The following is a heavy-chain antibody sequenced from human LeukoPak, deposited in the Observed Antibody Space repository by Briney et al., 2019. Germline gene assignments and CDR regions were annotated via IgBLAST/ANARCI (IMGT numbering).Heavy chain of an antibody. V-gene: IGHV4-34*01. CDR2: LNHSGST. CDR3: GTYDDNICYRLND. Sequence: SETLSLTCAVYGGPFSGYYWRWIRQPPGKGLEWIGELNHSGSTNFNPPLTSRVTISVETSKNQISLRLSSPTAADQAGYFFGTYDDNICYRLNDWGQGTLVTVSS. D-gene: IGHD3-22*01. J-gene: IGHJ4*01. CDR1: GGPFSGYY.